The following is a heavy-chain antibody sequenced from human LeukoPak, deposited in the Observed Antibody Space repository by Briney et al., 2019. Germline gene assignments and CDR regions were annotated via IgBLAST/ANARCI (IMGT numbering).Heavy chain of an antibody. CDR2: ISWNGGSI. CDR3: ARDRGSSSGSP. V-gene: IGHV3-9*01. J-gene: IGHJ5*02. Sequence: GGSLRLSCAASGFTFDDYAMHWVRQAPGKGLEWVSGISWNGGSIGYADSVKGRFTISRDNAKNSLYLQMNSLRAEDTAVYYCARDRGSSSGSPWGQGTLVTVSS. D-gene: IGHD6-13*01. CDR1: GFTFDDYA.